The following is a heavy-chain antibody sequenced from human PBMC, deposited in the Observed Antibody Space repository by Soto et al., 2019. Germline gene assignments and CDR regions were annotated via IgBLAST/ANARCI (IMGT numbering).Heavy chain of an antibody. V-gene: IGHV1-69*01. CDR3: ARGSHSPGIAVAGFYY. CDR2: IIPIFGTP. CDR1: GVPFSSYA. D-gene: IGHD6-19*01. J-gene: IGHJ4*02. Sequence: QVQLVQSGAEVKKPGSSVKVSCKASGVPFSSYAISWVRQAPGQGLEWMGGIIPIFGTPNYAQKFQGRVTITADESTTTGYLDLSSLTSEDTAMYYCARGSHSPGIAVAGFYYWGQGTLVTVSS.